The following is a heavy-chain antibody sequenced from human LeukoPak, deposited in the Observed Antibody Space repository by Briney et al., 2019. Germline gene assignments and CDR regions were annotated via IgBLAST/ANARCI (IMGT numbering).Heavy chain of an antibody. CDR3: AKDFDSYYDSTGYGASFSY. Sequence: GGSLRLSCAASGFTFSSYAMSWVRQAPGKGLEWVSGISGSGGRTHYADSVKGRFTISRDNSKNTLYMQMNNLRAEDTALYYCAKDFDSYYDSTGYGASFSYWGQGTLVTVSS. D-gene: IGHD3-22*01. CDR1: GFTFSSYA. V-gene: IGHV3-23*01. CDR2: ISGSGGRT. J-gene: IGHJ4*02.